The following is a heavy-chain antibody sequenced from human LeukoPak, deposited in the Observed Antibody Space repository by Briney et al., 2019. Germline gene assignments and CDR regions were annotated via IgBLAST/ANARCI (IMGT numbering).Heavy chain of an antibody. CDR3: ARAGVAAIGYYYYYYMDV. V-gene: IGHV4-59*08. D-gene: IGHD5-12*01. Sequence: SETLSLTCAVSGGSISSYYWSWIRQPPGKGLEWIGYVSYSGSTNYNPSLKSRVTISVDTSKNQFSLKLSSVTAADTAVYYCARAGVAAIGYYYYYYMDVWGKGTTVTISS. CDR2: VSYSGST. J-gene: IGHJ6*03. CDR1: GGSISSYY.